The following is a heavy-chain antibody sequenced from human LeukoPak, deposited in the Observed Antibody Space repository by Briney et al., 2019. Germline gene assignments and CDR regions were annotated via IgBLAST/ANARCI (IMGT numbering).Heavy chain of an antibody. J-gene: IGHJ4*02. CDR1: GYTFTIYY. Sequence: ASVTVSFTASGYTFTIYYMHWVRQAPGQGREWMGVIDPSGGSTSYAQKFQGRVTMTRDTSTSTVYMELSSLRSEDTAVYYCARDGTKYYYDSSASDYWGQGTLVTVSS. CDR2: IDPSGGST. D-gene: IGHD3-22*01. CDR3: ARDGTKYYYDSSASDY. V-gene: IGHV1-46*01.